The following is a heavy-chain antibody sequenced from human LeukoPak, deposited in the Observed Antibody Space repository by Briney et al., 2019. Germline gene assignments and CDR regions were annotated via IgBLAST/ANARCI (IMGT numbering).Heavy chain of an antibody. V-gene: IGHV4-39*01. Sequence: SETLSLTCTVSGGSISSSGYYWGWIRQPPGKGLEWIGNIFYSGTTYYNPSLKSRVTISLDTSKNQFSLKLSFATAADTALYYCARRQGDTSSWYYWGQGTLVTVSS. J-gene: IGHJ4*02. CDR3: ARRQGDTSSWYY. CDR1: GGSISSSGYY. D-gene: IGHD6-13*01. CDR2: IFYSGTT.